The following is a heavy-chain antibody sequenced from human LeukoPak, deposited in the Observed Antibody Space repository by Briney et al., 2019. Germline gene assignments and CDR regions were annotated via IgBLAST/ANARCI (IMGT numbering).Heavy chain of an antibody. CDR2: IKSKTDGGTT. V-gene: IGHV3-15*01. J-gene: IGHJ3*02. CDR3: TTDYYDSSGYYYLSDAFDI. D-gene: IGHD3-22*01. Sequence: PGGSLRLSCAASGFTFSSYAMSWVRQAPGKGLEWVGRIKSKTDGGTTDYAAPVKGRFTISRDDSKNTLYLQMNSLKTEDTAVYYCTTDYYDSSGYYYLSDAFDIWGQGTMVTVSS. CDR1: GFTFSSYA.